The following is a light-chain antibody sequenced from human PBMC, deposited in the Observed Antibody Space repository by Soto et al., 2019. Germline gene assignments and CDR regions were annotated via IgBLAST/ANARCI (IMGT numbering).Light chain of an antibody. Sequence: QSALTQPASVSGSPGQSITISCIGTSSDIGRYNYASWYQQYPGKAPKFMIYDVSNRPSGVSIRFSGSKSGNTASLTISGLQAEDEADYYCSSYISSSTYVFGTGTKVTVL. CDR1: SSDIGRYNY. CDR3: SSYISSSTYV. J-gene: IGLJ1*01. V-gene: IGLV2-14*01. CDR2: DVS.